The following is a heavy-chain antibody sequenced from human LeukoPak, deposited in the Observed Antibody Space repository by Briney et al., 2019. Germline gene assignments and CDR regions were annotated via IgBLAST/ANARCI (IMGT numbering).Heavy chain of an antibody. CDR1: GYTFTAYY. Sequence: GASVKVSCKASGYTFTAYYMHWVRQAPGQGLEWMGWISAYNGNTNYAQKLQGRVTMTTDTSTSTAYMELRSLRSDDTAVYYCARDSRIQLWGGRGYYFDYWGQGTLVTVSS. V-gene: IGHV1-18*04. CDR3: ARDSRIQLWGGRGYYFDY. D-gene: IGHD5-18*01. J-gene: IGHJ4*02. CDR2: ISAYNGNT.